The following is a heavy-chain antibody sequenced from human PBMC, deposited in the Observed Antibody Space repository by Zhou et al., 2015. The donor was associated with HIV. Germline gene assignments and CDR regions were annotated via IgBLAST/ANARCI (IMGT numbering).Heavy chain of an antibody. J-gene: IGHJ3*02. D-gene: IGHD5-18*01. CDR2: MNPNNGNT. CDR3: ARRGIQQWFDSFDI. Sequence: QVQLVQSGAEVKKPGASVKVSCKASGYTFTTYDITWVRQATGQGLEWMGWMNPNNGNTAYAQKFQDRVTMTRNTSASTANMELRSLRSEDTAVYYCARRGIQQWFDSFDIWGQGTMVTVSS. V-gene: IGHV1-8*01. CDR1: GYTFTTYD.